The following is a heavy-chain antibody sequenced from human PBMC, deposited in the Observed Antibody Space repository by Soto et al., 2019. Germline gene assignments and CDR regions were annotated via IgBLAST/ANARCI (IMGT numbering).Heavy chain of an antibody. CDR2: ISGGASDK. J-gene: IGHJ4*02. CDR3: VREDWHRFDS. V-gene: IGHV3-7*01. Sequence: EVQLVESRGRLVQPGGSLRLSCAASGFMVSAYWMSGVRQDPGKGLEWVATISGGASDKFYVDSVKGRFTISRDDSKNTLYLQMNSLRDEDTAVYYCVREDWHRFDSWGQGTLVTVFS. D-gene: IGHD2-21*01. CDR1: GFMVSAYW.